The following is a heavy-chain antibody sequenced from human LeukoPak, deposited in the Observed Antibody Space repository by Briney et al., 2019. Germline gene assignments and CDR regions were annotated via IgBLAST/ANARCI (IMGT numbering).Heavy chain of an antibody. Sequence: GGSLRLSCAASGFTFSSYAMSWVRQAPGKGLEWVGFIRSKAYGGTTEYAASVKGRFTISRDDSKSIAYLQMNSLKTEDTAVYYCTRYSGSLYYFDYWGQGTLVTVSS. V-gene: IGHV3-49*04. CDR3: TRYSGSLYYFDY. CDR1: GFTFSSYA. J-gene: IGHJ4*02. CDR2: IRSKAYGGTT. D-gene: IGHD1-26*01.